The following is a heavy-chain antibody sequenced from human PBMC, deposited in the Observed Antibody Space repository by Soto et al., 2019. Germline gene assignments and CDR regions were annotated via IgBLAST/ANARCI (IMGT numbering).Heavy chain of an antibody. D-gene: IGHD3-10*01. CDR2: ISYDGSNK. J-gene: IGHJ4*02. CDR3: ARGVWFGDPMIDY. V-gene: IGHV3-30-3*01. CDR1: GFTFSSYA. Sequence: QVQLVESGGGVVQPGRSLRLSCAASGFTFSSYAMHWVRQAPGKGLEWVAVISYDGSNKYYADSVKGRFTISRDNSKNTLYLQMNSLRAEDTAVYYCARGVWFGDPMIDYWGQGTLVTVSS.